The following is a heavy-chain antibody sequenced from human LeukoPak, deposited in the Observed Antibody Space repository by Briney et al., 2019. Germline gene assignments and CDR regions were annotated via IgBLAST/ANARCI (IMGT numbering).Heavy chain of an antibody. J-gene: IGHJ4*02. CDR1: GFTFSLYA. V-gene: IGHV3-23*01. Sequence: GGSLRLSCAASGFTFSLYAMSWVRQAPGKGLEWISTISGSGDNTYYAESVKGRFTISRDNSKNTLYLRMKSLRAEDTAVYYCAKETYGSGSYYYWGQGTLVTVSS. D-gene: IGHD3-10*01. CDR2: ISGSGDNT. CDR3: AKETYGSGSYYY.